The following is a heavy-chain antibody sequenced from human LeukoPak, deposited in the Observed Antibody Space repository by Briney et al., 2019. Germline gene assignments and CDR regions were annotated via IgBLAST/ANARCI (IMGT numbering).Heavy chain of an antibody. CDR1: GGSISSYY. J-gene: IGHJ4*02. CDR3: ARWDYYDSSGYSPYFDY. V-gene: IGHV4-59*08. Sequence: SETLSLTCTVSGGSISSYYWSWLRQPPGKGLEWIGYIYYSGSTNYNPSLKSRVTISVDTSKNQFSLKLSSVTAADTAVYYCARWDYYDSSGYSPYFDYWGQGTLVTVSS. D-gene: IGHD3-22*01. CDR2: IYYSGST.